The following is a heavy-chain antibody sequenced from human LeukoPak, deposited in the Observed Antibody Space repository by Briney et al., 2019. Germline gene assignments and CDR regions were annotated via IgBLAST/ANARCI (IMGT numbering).Heavy chain of an antibody. CDR2: ISGDSAFT. CDR1: GFTFSTYA. CDR3: ARACSSGSCYLAAFDI. J-gene: IGHJ3*02. Sequence: PGGSLRLSCAASGFTFSTYALSWVRQAPGQGLEWVSAISGDSAFTYYTDAAKGRFTTSRDNSKNTLYLQMNSLRAEDTAVYFCARACSSGSCYLAAFDIWGQGTMVTVSS. V-gene: IGHV3-23*01. D-gene: IGHD2-15*01.